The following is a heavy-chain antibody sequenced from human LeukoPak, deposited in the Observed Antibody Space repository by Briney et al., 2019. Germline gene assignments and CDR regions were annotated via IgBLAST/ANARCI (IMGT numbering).Heavy chain of an antibody. CDR2: IYYSGST. D-gene: IGHD6-6*01. CDR3: TRVAARYVGMDV. Sequence: SETLSLTCTVSAGSINNYYWSWIRQPPGKGLEWIGYIYYSGSTNYNPSLKSRVTISVDTSKKQVSLNLSSVTAADTAVYYCTRVAARYVGMDVWGQGTTVTVSS. J-gene: IGHJ6*02. CDR1: AGSINNYY. V-gene: IGHV4-59*01.